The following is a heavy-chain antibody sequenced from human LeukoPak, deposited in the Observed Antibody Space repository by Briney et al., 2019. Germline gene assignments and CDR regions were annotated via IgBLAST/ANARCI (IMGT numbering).Heavy chain of an antibody. J-gene: IGHJ4*02. D-gene: IGHD6-19*01. V-gene: IGHV3-30-3*01. Sequence: GGSLRLSCAASGFTFSSYAMHWVRQAPGKGLEWVAVISYDGSSKYYADSVKGRFTISRDNSKNTLYLQMNSLRAEDTAVYYCAGWYLGYWGQGTLVTVSS. CDR3: AGWYLGY. CDR1: GFTFSSYA. CDR2: ISYDGSSK.